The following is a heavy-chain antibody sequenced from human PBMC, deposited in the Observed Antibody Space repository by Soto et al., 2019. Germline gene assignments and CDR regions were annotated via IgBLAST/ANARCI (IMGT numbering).Heavy chain of an antibody. CDR2: IKQDGSEK. CDR1: GLTFSSYW. D-gene: IGHD6-19*01. CDR3: ARDLGSGWFLDY. J-gene: IGHJ4*02. V-gene: IGHV3-7*01. Sequence: EVQLVESGGGLVQPGGSLRLSCAASGLTFSSYWMSWVRQAPGKGLEWVANIKQDGSEKYYVDSVKGRFTISRDNAKNSLYLQMNSLRAEDTAVYYCARDLGSGWFLDYWAQGTLVTVSS.